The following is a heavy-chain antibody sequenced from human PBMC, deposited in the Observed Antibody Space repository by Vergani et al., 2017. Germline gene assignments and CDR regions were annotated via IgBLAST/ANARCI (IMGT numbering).Heavy chain of an antibody. J-gene: IGHJ1*01. Sequence: QVHLVESGGGVVQPGRSLRLSCVVSGFTSSYYGMHWVRQTPGKGLEWVAVISHAGTQKYYADSVKGRFTISRDNSKSTLYLPMNSLRTEDTAVYYCATKSCGTPGCQIGYFREWGQGTLVTVSS. CDR1: GFTSSYYG. V-gene: IGHV3-30*03. CDR3: ATKSCGTPGCQIGYFRE. D-gene: IGHD1-1*01. CDR2: ISHAGTQK.